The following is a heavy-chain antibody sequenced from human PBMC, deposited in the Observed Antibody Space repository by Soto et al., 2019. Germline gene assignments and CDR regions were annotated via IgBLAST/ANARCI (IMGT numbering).Heavy chain of an antibody. J-gene: IGHJ6*02. CDR2: IKSKTDGGTT. D-gene: IGHD2-2*01. CDR3: TTVGYCSSTSCFPTQSYYYYGMDV. Sequence: GGSLRLSCAASGFTFSNAWMNWVRQAPGKGLEWVGRIKSKTDGGTTDYAAPVKDRFTISRDDSKNTLYLQMNCLKTEDTAVYYCTTVGYCSSTSCFPTQSYYYYGMDVWGQGTTVTVSS. V-gene: IGHV3-15*07. CDR1: GFTFSNAW.